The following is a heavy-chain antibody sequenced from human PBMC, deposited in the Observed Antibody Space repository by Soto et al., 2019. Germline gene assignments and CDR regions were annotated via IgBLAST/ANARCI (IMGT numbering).Heavy chain of an antibody. CDR1: GFTFSSYA. V-gene: IGHV3-23*01. Sequence: EVQVLESGGGLVQPGGSLRLSCAASGFTFSSYAMSWVRQAPGKGLEWVSAISGRTGRTSYADSVKGRITIFRDNAENSLYLHMNCLRAEDTAIYYCARETRLHPDFGGNPFSDYWGQGTLVTVSS. CDR2: ISGRTGRT. J-gene: IGHJ4*02. CDR3: ARETRLHPDFGGNPFSDY. D-gene: IGHD4-17*01.